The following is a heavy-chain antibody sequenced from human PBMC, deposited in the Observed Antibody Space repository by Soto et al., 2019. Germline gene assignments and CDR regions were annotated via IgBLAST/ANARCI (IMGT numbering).Heavy chain of an antibody. CDR3: ARVGIAAAGTSYYFDY. CDR1: GFTFSDYY. D-gene: IGHD6-13*01. J-gene: IGHJ4*02. Sequence: SCAASGFTFSDYYMSWIRQAPGKGLEWVSYISSSSSYTNYADSVKGRFTISRDNAKNSLYLQMNSLRAEDTAVYYCARVGIAAAGTSYYFDYWGQGTLVTVSS. CDR2: ISSSSSYT. V-gene: IGHV3-11*06.